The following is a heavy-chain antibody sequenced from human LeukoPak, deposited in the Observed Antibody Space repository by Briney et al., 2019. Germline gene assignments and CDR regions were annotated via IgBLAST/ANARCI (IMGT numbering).Heavy chain of an antibody. CDR3: AKVRDYYGSGSYYRLMDV. CDR1: GFTFSSYA. Sequence: GGSLRLSCAASGFTFSSYAMSWVRQAPGKGLEWVSAISGSGGSTYYADSVKGRFTISRDNSKNTLYLQMNSLRAEDTAVYYCAKVRDYYGSGSYYRLMDVWGKGTTVTVSS. J-gene: IGHJ6*03. CDR2: ISGSGGST. V-gene: IGHV3-23*01. D-gene: IGHD3-10*01.